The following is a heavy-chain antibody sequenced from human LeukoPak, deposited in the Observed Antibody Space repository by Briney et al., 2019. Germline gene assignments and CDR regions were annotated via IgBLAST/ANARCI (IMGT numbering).Heavy chain of an antibody. V-gene: IGHV4-38-2*02. CDR3: ARDSWPEVVRFDF. CDR1: GSSISSGYY. J-gene: IGHJ4*02. CDR2: IHQSGNT. Sequence: SETLSLTCSVSGSSISSGYYWGWIRQPPGKGLEWIGSIHQSGNTYFNPSLRSRVTVSVDTSKNQFSLKLSSVTAADTAVYYCARDSWPEVVRFDFWGQGTLVTVSS. D-gene: IGHD1-14*01.